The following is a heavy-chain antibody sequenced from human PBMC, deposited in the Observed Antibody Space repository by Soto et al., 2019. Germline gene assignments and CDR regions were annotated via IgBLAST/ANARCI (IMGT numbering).Heavy chain of an antibody. Sequence: PSETLSLTCTVSGGSISSGGYYWSWIRQHPGKGLEWIGYIYYSGSTYYNPSLKSRVTISVDTSKNQYSLKLSSVTAADTAVYYCARDSYREGYDFWSGYYSNGMDVWGQGTTVT. CDR3: ARDSYREGYDFWSGYYSNGMDV. CDR2: IYYSGST. V-gene: IGHV4-31*03. CDR1: GGSISSGGYY. J-gene: IGHJ6*02. D-gene: IGHD3-3*01.